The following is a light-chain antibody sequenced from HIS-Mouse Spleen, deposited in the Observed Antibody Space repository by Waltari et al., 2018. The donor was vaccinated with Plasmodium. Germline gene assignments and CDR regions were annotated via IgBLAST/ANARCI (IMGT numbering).Light chain of an antibody. CDR3: QQYNNWSFT. J-gene: IGKJ3*01. Sequence: EIVMTQSPATLSVSPGERATLSCRASQSVSSNLAWYQQKPGQAPRRHSYGASTRATGIPARFRGSGSGTEFTLTISSLQSEDFAVYYCQQYNNWSFTFGPGTKVDIK. V-gene: IGKV3-15*01. CDR1: QSVSSN. CDR2: GAS.